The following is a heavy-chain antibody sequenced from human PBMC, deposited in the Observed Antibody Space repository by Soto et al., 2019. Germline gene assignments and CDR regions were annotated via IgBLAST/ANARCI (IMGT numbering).Heavy chain of an antibody. CDR1: GYTFTSYD. CDR3: ARYPIDYYYYYYMDV. D-gene: IGHD3-22*01. V-gene: IGHV1-8*01. CDR2: MNPNSGNT. J-gene: IGHJ6*03. Sequence: ASVKVSCKASGYTFTSYDINWARQATGQGLEWMGWMNPNSGNTGYAQKFQGRVTMTRNTSISTAYMELSSLRSEDTAVYYCARYPIDYYYYYYMDVWGKGTTVTVSS.